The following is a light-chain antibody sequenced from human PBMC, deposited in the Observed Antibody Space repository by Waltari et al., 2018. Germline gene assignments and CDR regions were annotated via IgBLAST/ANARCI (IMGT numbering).Light chain of an antibody. V-gene: IGKV3-11*01. Sequence: EIVLTQSPATLSLSPGERATLSCRASQSVDNQLAWYQQKPGHAPRLLIYDASNRATGIPARFSGSGSSTDFTLTISSLEPEDFALYYCQQRSHWPPGFGGVTKVGIK. CDR3: QQRSHWPPG. J-gene: IGKJ4*01. CDR2: DAS. CDR1: QSVDNQ.